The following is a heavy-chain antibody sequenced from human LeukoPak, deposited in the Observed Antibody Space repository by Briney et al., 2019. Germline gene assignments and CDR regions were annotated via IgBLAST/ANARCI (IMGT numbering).Heavy chain of an antibody. CDR2: ISWNSGSI. Sequence: SCKASGYTFTGYYLHWVRQAPGKGLEWVSGISWNSGSIGYADSVKGRFTISRDNAKNSLYLQMNSLRAGDTALYYCAKEMNYDILTGYPFDYWGQGTLVTVSS. J-gene: IGHJ4*02. D-gene: IGHD3-9*01. V-gene: IGHV3-9*01. CDR3: AKEMNYDILTGYPFDY. CDR1: GYTFTGYY.